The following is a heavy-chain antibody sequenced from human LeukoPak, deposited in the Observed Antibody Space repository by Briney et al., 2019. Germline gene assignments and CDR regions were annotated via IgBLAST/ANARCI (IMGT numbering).Heavy chain of an antibody. J-gene: IGHJ4*02. Sequence: ASVKVSCKASGYTFTSSGISWVRQAPGQGLEWMGWISAYNGNTKYSQKFQGRVTITRDTSASTAYMELSSLRSEDTALYYCARDQIGVAAAAYWGQGTLVTVSS. CDR1: GYTFTSSG. CDR3: ARDQIGVAAAAY. D-gene: IGHD6-13*01. V-gene: IGHV1-18*01. CDR2: ISAYNGNT.